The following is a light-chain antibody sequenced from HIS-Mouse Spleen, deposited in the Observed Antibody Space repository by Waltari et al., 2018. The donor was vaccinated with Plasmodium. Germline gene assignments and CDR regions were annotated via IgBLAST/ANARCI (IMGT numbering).Light chain of an antibody. CDR1: QSLLHSNGYNY. V-gene: IGKV2-28*01. CDR2: LGS. Sequence: DIVMTQSPLSLPVTPGEPASISCRSSQSLLHSNGYNYLDWYLQKPGQSPQLLIYLGSNRASAVPYRSSGIGSGTDFTLKIIRLEAEDVVFYYCIQALQTPRYTFGQGTKLAIK. CDR3: IQALQTPRYT. J-gene: IGKJ2*01.